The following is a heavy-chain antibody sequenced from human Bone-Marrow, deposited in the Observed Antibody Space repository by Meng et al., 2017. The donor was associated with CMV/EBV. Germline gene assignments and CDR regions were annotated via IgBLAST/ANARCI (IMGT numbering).Heavy chain of an antibody. CDR1: GGSISSSSYY. V-gene: IGHV4-39*01. CDR3: AGQYIVVVPAAIDY. D-gene: IGHD2-2*01. J-gene: IGHJ4*02. Sequence: SETLSLTCTVSGGSISSSSYYWGWIRQPPGKGLEWIGSIYYSGSTYYNPSLKSRVTISVDTSKNQFSLKLSSVTAADTAVYYCAGQYIVVVPAAIDYWGQGTLVTVSS. CDR2: IYYSGST.